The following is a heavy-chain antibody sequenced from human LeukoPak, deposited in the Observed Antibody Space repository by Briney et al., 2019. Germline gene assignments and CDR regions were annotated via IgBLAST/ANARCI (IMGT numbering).Heavy chain of an antibody. J-gene: IGHJ5*02. D-gene: IGHD6-13*01. CDR3: ALIAAAGTGDNWFDP. CDR2: IYHSGST. CDR1: GYSISSGYY. Sequence: SETLSLTCTVSGYSISSGYYWGWIRQPPGKGLEWIGSIYHSGSTYYNPSLKSRVTISVDTSKNQFSLKLSSVTAADTAVYYCALIAAAGTGDNWFDPWGQGTLVTVSS. V-gene: IGHV4-38-2*02.